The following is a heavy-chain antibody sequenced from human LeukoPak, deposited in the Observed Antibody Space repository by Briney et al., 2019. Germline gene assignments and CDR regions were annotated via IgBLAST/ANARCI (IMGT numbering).Heavy chain of an antibody. CDR2: IYYSGST. CDR1: GGSISSGDYY. J-gene: IGHJ4*02. CDR3: ARYCSSTSCHHFDY. D-gene: IGHD2-2*01. Sequence: PSQTLSLTCTVSGGSISSGDYYWSWIRQPPGKGLEWIGYIYYSGSTYYNPSLKGRVTISVDTSKNQFSLKLSSVTAADTAVYYCARYCSSTSCHHFDYWGQGTLVTVSS. V-gene: IGHV4-30-4*08.